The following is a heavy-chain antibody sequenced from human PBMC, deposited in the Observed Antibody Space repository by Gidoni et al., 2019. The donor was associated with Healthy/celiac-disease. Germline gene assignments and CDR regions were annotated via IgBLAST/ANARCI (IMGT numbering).Heavy chain of an antibody. J-gene: IGHJ4*02. CDR2: IKQDGSEK. V-gene: IGHV3-7*01. CDR1: GFTFSSYW. Sequence: EVQLVESGGGLVQPGGSLGLSCAASGFTFSSYWMSWVRPAPGKGLEWVANIKQDGSEKYYVDSVKGRFTISRDNAKNSLYLQMNSLRAEDTAVYYCARDYLQPGIAAAGIGEGEFYFDYWGQGTLVTVSS. D-gene: IGHD6-13*01. CDR3: ARDYLQPGIAAAGIGEGEFYFDY.